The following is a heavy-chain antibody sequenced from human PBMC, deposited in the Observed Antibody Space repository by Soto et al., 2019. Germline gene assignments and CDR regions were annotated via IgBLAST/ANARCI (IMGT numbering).Heavy chain of an antibody. Sequence: LSLTCTVSGGSISSYYWSWIRQPPGKGLEWIGYIYYSGSTNYNPSLKSRVTISVDTSKNQFSLKLSSVTAADTAVYYCARGSGWSPIDYWGQGTLVTVSS. CDR1: GGSISSYY. J-gene: IGHJ4*02. D-gene: IGHD6-19*01. V-gene: IGHV4-59*01. CDR3: ARGSGWSPIDY. CDR2: IYYSGST.